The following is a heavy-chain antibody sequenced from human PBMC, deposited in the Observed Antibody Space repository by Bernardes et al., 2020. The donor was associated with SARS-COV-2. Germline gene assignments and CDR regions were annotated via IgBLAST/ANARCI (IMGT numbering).Heavy chain of an antibody. V-gene: IGHV4-59*01. CDR2: LYYTGST. J-gene: IGHJ4*02. CDR3: ARGFDY. CDR1: GGSISAYY. Sequence: LSLTCTVSGGSISAYYWSWFRQPPGKGLEWIGYLYYTGSTNYNPSHQSRVTIPVDTSKNQFSLKLSSVTAADTAVYYCARGFDYWGQGILVTVSS.